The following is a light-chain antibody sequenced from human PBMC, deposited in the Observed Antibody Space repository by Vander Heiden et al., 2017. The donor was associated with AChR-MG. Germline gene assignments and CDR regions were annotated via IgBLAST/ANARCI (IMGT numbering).Light chain of an antibody. V-gene: IGKV3-20*01. J-gene: IGKJ4*01. CDR3: QQDAGSPLT. CDR2: AAS. CDR1: QSVSSSY. Sequence: EIVLTQSPGTLSLSPGERATLSCRASQSVSSSYLAWYQQKAGQAPGLLIYAASSRATGIPDRFSGSGSGTDFTLTISRLEPEDFAVYYCQQDAGSPLTFGGGTKVEI.